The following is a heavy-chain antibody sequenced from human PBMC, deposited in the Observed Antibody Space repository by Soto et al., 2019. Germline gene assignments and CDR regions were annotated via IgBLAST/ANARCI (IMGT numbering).Heavy chain of an antibody. CDR3: ATVPDY. Sequence: QVQLQESGPGLVKPSQTLSLTCTVSGGSISSGGYYWSWIRQHPGKGLEWIGYTYYSGSTYYNPCPKRRVTIAVAASKYQSSLKPSSVTVADTAVYYSATVPDYWGQGPLVTVSS. CDR2: TYYSGST. CDR1: GGSISSGGYY. V-gene: IGHV4-31*03. J-gene: IGHJ4*02.